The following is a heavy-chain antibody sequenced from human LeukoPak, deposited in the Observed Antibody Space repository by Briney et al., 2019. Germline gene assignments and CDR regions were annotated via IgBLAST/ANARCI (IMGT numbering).Heavy chain of an antibody. CDR2: ISSSSSYI. D-gene: IGHD1/OR15-1a*01. V-gene: IGHV3-21*01. Sequence: GGSLRLSCAASGFTFSSYSMNWVRQAPGKGLEWVSSISSSSSYIYYADSVKGRFTISRDNAKNSLYLQMNSLRAEDTAVYYCAKVTRGSYYYMDVWGKGTTVTVSS. CDR1: GFTFSSYS. J-gene: IGHJ6*03. CDR3: AKVTRGSYYYMDV.